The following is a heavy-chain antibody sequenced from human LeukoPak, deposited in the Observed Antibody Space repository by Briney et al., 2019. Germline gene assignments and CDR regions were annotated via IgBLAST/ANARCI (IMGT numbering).Heavy chain of an antibody. CDR3: ARGRNRYSSSWYGGNWFDP. CDR1: GYTFTSYD. V-gene: IGHV1-8*01. D-gene: IGHD6-13*01. Sequence: ASVKVSYKASGYTFTSYDINWVRQATGQGLEWMGWMNPNSGNTGYAQKFQGRVTMTRNTSISTAYMELSSLRSEDTAVYYCARGRNRYSSSWYGGNWFDPWGQGTLVTVSS. CDR2: MNPNSGNT. J-gene: IGHJ5*02.